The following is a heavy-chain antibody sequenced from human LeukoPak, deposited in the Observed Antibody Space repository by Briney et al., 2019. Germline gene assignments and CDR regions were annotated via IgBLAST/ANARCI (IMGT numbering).Heavy chain of an antibody. J-gene: IGHJ4*02. CDR3: VRRPRYYFGPHFDS. V-gene: IGHV5-51*01. CDR1: GYSFTNYW. CDR2: IYPSNSET. D-gene: IGHD2/OR15-2a*01. Sequence: GESPKTSWQASGYSFTNYWIGWVRQMPGEGPGWRGIIYPSNSETRYSPSFPGQVTTSAYKSISTAYLQWSSLKASDTAMYYCVRRPRYYFGPHFDSWGQGTLVTVSS.